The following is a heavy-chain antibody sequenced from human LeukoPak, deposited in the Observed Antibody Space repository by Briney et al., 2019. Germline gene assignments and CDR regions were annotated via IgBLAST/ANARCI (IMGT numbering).Heavy chain of an antibody. CDR1: GLTFSTYA. D-gene: IGHD5-24*01. V-gene: IGHV3-30*04. CDR3: ARGAMATRYYFDY. J-gene: IGHJ4*02. CDR2: ISYDGSNK. Sequence: GLSLRLSCAASGLTFSTYAIHWARQAPAKGLEWVALISYDGSNKYYADSAKGRFTISREKSKNTLYLQMNSRRAEDTAVYYCARGAMATRYYFDYWGQGTLVTVSS.